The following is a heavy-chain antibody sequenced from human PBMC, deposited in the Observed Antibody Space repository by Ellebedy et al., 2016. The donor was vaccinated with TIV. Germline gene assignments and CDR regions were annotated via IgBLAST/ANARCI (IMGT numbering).Heavy chain of an antibody. V-gene: IGHV3-43*02. D-gene: IGHD1-1*01. CDR3: ARSAPRRATGTNPFDV. Sequence: PGGSLRLSCVASGFTFENHAMHWIRQAPGKSLEWVSLVNENGDATLYADSVRGRFVISRDNNKNSLSLEMNTLRAGDSALYYCARSAPRRATGTNPFDVWGQGTLVAVSS. J-gene: IGHJ4*02. CDR2: VNENGDAT. CDR1: GFTFENHA.